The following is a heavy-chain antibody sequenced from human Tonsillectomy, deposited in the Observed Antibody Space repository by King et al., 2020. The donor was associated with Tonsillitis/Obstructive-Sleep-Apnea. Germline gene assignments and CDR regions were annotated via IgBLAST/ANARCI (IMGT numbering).Heavy chain of an antibody. J-gene: IGHJ2*01. V-gene: IGHV4-31*03. Sequence: VQLQESGPGLVKPSQTLSLTCTVSGVSISSGGYYWSWIRPHPGKGLEWIGYISYSGSTYYNPSLKSRVNISVDTSKNEFSLKLSSVTAADTAVYYCARDFNSAGKGAYFDLWGRGTLVTVSS. CDR2: ISYSGST. CDR1: GVSISSGGYY. CDR3: ARDFNSAGKGAYFDL. D-gene: IGHD1-1*01.